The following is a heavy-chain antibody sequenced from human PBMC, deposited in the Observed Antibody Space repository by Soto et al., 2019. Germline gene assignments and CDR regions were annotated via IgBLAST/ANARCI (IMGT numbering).Heavy chain of an antibody. Sequence: PGGSLRLSCAASGFTFSSYAMSWVRQAPGKGLEWVSAISGSGGSTYYADSVKGRFTISRDNSKNTLYLQMNSLRAEDTAVYYCAKDTYYYGSGSYYNPHYFDYWGQGTLVTVSS. V-gene: IGHV3-23*01. CDR3: AKDTYYYGSGSYYNPHYFDY. CDR2: ISGSGGST. J-gene: IGHJ4*02. CDR1: GFTFSSYA. D-gene: IGHD3-10*01.